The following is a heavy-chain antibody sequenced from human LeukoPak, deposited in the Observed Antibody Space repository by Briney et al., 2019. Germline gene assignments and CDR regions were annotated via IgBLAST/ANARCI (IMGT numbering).Heavy chain of an antibody. D-gene: IGHD1-26*01. V-gene: IGHV4-4*02. Sequence: SGTLSLTCGVSGGSISSTNWWRWVRQPPGQGLEWIGEISLSGLTNYNPSPKSRVTMSLDKSKNHLSLNLTSVTAADTAVYYCSRESGAFSPFGYWGQGTLVTVSS. J-gene: IGHJ4*02. CDR2: ISLSGLT. CDR1: GGSISSTNW. CDR3: SRESGAFSPFGY.